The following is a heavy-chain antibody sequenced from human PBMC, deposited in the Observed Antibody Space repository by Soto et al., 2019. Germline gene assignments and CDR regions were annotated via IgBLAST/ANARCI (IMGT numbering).Heavy chain of an antibody. Sequence: EVQLLESGGGLVLPGGSLRLSCAASGFTFSNYAMSWVRQAPGKGLEWVSGISGSGGTIYYADSVKGRFIVSRDNSKNTLFLHVNSLRVEDTAVYYCAKGYYAEAYDMWGQGTMVTVSS. V-gene: IGHV3-23*01. CDR3: AKGYYAEAYDM. CDR1: GFTFSNYA. D-gene: IGHD2-2*01. J-gene: IGHJ3*02. CDR2: ISGSGGTI.